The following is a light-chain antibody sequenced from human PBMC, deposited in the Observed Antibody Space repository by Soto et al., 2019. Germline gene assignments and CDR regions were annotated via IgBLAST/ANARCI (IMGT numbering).Light chain of an antibody. J-gene: IGKJ4*01. CDR1: QSVDSN. V-gene: IGKV3D-15*01. Sequence: EIGMTQSPATLSVSPGERATLSCRASQSVDSNLAWYQQKPGQAPRLLIFGASTRATGIPARFSGSGSGTDFTLTISSLQSEDFGVYFCQQYDNWPLTFGGGTKVDIK. CDR2: GAS. CDR3: QQYDNWPLT.